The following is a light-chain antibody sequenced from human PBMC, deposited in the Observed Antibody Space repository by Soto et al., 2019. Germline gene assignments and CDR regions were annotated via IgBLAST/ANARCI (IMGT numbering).Light chain of an antibody. CDR2: EAS. Sequence: IQMTQSPSALSASVGDTVIITCRASQSADNWLAWYQQKPGKAPKLLIYEASRLEKGVPSRFRGSGSGTEFTLTITSLQPDDFATYYCQHYNSCSGVPFGPGTTVDI. CDR1: QSADNW. V-gene: IGKV1-5*03. CDR3: QHYNSCSGVP. J-gene: IGKJ3*01.